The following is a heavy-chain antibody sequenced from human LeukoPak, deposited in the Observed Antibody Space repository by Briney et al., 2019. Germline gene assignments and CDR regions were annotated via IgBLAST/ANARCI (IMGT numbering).Heavy chain of an antibody. J-gene: IGHJ4*02. CDR1: GYTFTSYY. CDR3: ARDYCSGGSCYSRFDY. Sequence: ASVKVSCKASGYTFTSYYMHWVRQAPGQGLEWRGIINPSGGSTSYAQKFPGRVTMTRDTSTSTVYMELSSLRSEDTAVYYCARDYCSGGSCYSRFDYWGQGTLVTVSS. CDR2: INPSGGST. V-gene: IGHV1-46*01. D-gene: IGHD2-15*01.